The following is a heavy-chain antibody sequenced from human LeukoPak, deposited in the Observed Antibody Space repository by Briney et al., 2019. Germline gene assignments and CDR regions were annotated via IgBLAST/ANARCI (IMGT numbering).Heavy chain of an antibody. D-gene: IGHD3-10*01. CDR2: ISYDGSNK. CDR3: AKELRGYYYYYGMDV. J-gene: IGHJ6*02. V-gene: IGHV3-30*18. Sequence: PGGSLRLSCAASGFTFSSYGMHWVRQAPGKGLEWVAVISYDGSNKYYADSVKGRFTISRDNSKNTLYLQMNSLRAEDTAVYYCAKELRGYYYYYGMDVWGQGTLVTVSS. CDR1: GFTFSSYG.